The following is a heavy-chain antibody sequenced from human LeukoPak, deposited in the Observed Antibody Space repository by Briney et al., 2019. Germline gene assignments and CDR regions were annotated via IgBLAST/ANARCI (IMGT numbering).Heavy chain of an antibody. Sequence: ASVKVSCKASGYTFTSYYMHWVRQAPGQGLEWMGWISAYNGNTNYAQKLQGRVTMTTDTSTSTAYMELRSLRSDDTAVYYCASGVSERYGGRYFDYWGQGTLVTVSS. V-gene: IGHV1-18*04. J-gene: IGHJ4*02. CDR2: ISAYNGNT. D-gene: IGHD3-10*01. CDR3: ASGVSERYGGRYFDY. CDR1: GYTFTSYY.